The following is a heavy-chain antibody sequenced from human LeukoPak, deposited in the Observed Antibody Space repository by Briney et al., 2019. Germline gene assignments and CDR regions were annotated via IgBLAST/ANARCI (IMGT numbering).Heavy chain of an antibody. Sequence: ASVKVSCKASGYTFTSYGISWVRQAPGQGLEWMGWISAYNGNTNYAQKLQGRVTMTTDTSTSTAYMELRSLRSEDTAVYYCARGRDYDSSGYYYLHYYGMDVWGQGTTVTVSS. J-gene: IGHJ6*02. CDR3: ARGRDYDSSGYYYLHYYGMDV. V-gene: IGHV1-18*01. CDR2: ISAYNGNT. D-gene: IGHD3-22*01. CDR1: GYTFTSYG.